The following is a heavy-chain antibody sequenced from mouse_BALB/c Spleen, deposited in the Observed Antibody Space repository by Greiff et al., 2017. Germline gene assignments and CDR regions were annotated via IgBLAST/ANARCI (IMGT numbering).Heavy chain of an antibody. J-gene: IGHJ2*01. CDR2: ISSGSSTI. Sequence: EVHLVESGGGLVQPGGSRKLSCAASGFTFSSFGMHWVRQAPEKGLEWVAYISSGSSTIYYADTVKGRFTISRDNPKNTLFLQMTSLRSEDTAMYYCARGATVVATPFDYWGQGTTLTVSS. D-gene: IGHD1-1*01. CDR1: GFTFSSFG. V-gene: IGHV5-17*02. CDR3: ARGATVVATPFDY.